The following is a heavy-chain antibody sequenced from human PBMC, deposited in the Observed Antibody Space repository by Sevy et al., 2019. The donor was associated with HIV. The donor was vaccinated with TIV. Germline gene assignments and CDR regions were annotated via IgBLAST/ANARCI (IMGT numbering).Heavy chain of an antibody. J-gene: IGHJ6*02. V-gene: IGHV4-34*01. Sequence: SETLSLTCAVYGGSFSGYYWSWIRQRPGKGLEWIGEINHSGSTNYNPSLKSRVTISVDTSKNQFSLKLSSVTAADTAVYYCARGRGYCSSTSCSNYYYYGMDVWGQGTTVTVSS. CDR3: ARGRGYCSSTSCSNYYYYGMDV. D-gene: IGHD2-2*01. CDR1: GGSFSGYY. CDR2: INHSGST.